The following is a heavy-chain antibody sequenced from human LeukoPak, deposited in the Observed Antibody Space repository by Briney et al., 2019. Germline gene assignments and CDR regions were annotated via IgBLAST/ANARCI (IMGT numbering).Heavy chain of an antibody. J-gene: IGHJ4*02. CDR1: GFTSSDYY. D-gene: IGHD3-22*01. CDR2: ISSSGSTI. V-gene: IGHV3-11*01. CDR3: ARGNYYDSSGYYY. Sequence: GGSLRLSCAASGFTSSDYYMSWIRQAPGKGLEWVSYISSSGSTIYYADSVKGRFAISRDNAKNSLYLQMNSLRAEDTAVYYCARGNYYDSSGYYYWGQGTLVTVSS.